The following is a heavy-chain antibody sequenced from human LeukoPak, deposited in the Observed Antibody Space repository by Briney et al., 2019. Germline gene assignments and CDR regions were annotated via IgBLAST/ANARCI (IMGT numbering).Heavy chain of an antibody. V-gene: IGHV3-53*01. CDR3: AALWFGELSFGY. D-gene: IGHD3-10*01. J-gene: IGHJ4*02. Sequence: GGSLRLSCAAPGFTFSSYAMSWVRQAPGKGLEWVSVIYSGGSTYYADSVKGRFTISRDNSKNTLYLQMNSLRAEDTAVYYCAALWFGELSFGYWGQGTLVTVSS. CDR1: GFTFSSYA. CDR2: IYSGGST.